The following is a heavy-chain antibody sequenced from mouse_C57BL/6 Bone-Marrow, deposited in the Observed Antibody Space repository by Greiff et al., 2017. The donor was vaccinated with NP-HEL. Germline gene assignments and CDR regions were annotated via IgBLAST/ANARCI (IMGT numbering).Heavy chain of an antibody. J-gene: IGHJ3*01. CDR3: ARSGLLRGFAY. CDR2: IDPSDSYT. D-gene: IGHD2-3*01. V-gene: IGHV1-69*01. CDR1: GYTFTSYW. Sequence: QVHVKQPGAELVMPGASVKLSCKASGYTFTSYWMHWVKQRPGQGLEWIGEIDPSDSYTNYNQKFKGKSTLTVDKSSSTAYMQLSSLTSEDSAVYYCARSGLLRGFAYWGQGTLGTVSA.